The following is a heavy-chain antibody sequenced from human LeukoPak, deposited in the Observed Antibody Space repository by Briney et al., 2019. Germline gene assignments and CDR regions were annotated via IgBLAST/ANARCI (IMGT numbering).Heavy chain of an antibody. CDR2: INDDGSAT. D-gene: IGHD4-23*01. CDR1: GFTFSDYW. Sequence: PGGSLRLSCAASGFTFSDYWMTWVRQAPGKGLEWVTNINDDGSATYFVDSVRGRFTVSRDNAKNSLYLQLNSLRVEDTGVYYCTRALYGGNSEFGYWGQGTLVTVSS. J-gene: IGHJ4*02. V-gene: IGHV3-7*04. CDR3: TRALYGGNSEFGY.